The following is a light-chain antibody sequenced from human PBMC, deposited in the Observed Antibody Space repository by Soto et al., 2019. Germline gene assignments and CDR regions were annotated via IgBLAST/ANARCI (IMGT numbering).Light chain of an antibody. J-gene: IGLJ2*01. Sequence: QSALTQPRSVSGSPGQSDTISCTGTSSDVGGYDYVSWFRQHPGKVPKLMIYDVFKRPSGVPDRFSGSKSGNTASLTISGLQAEDEADYYCCSYAGYTSVFGGGTQLTVL. V-gene: IGLV2-11*01. CDR3: CSYAGYTSV. CDR1: SSDVGGYDY. CDR2: DVF.